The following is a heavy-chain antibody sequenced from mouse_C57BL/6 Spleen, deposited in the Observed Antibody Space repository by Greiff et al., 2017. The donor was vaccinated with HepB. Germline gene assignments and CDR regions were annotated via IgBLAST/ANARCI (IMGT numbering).Heavy chain of an antibody. Sequence: EVKLMESGGGLVKPGGSLKLSCAASGFTFSDYGMHWVRQAPEKGLEWVAYISSGSSTIYYADTVKGRFTISRDNAKNTLFLQMTSLRSEDTAMYYCATRRYYYGSGFDYWGQGTTLTVSS. V-gene: IGHV5-17*01. CDR1: GFTFSDYG. J-gene: IGHJ2*01. CDR2: ISSGSSTI. D-gene: IGHD1-1*01. CDR3: ATRRYYYGSGFDY.